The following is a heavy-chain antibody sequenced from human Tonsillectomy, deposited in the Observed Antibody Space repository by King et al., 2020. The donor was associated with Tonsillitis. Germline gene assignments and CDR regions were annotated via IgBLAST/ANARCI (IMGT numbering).Heavy chain of an antibody. V-gene: IGHV1-2*02. CDR3: ARSGGGYYYDSSGFAFDI. Sequence: VQLVQSGAEVKKPGASVKVSCKASGYTFTGYYMHWVRQAPGQGLEWMGWINPNSDATNYAQQFQGRVAMTRDTSISTAYMEMSGLDSDDTAVYYCARSGGGYYYDSSGFAFDIWGQGTMVTVSS. CDR2: INPNSDAT. D-gene: IGHD3-22*01. J-gene: IGHJ3*02. CDR1: GYTFTGYY.